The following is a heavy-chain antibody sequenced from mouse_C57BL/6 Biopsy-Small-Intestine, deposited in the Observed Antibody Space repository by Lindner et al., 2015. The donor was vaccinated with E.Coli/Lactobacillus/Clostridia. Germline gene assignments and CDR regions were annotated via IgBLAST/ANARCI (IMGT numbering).Heavy chain of an antibody. Sequence: VQLQESGAELARPGASVKLSCKASGYTFTSYGISWVKQRTGQGLEWIGEIYPRSGIIYYNENFKGKATLTADKSSSTAYTQLSSLTSEDSAVYFCARREGYLYWGQGTLVTVSA. J-gene: IGHJ3*01. CDR3: ARREGYLY. CDR1: GYTFTSYG. D-gene: IGHD2-3*01. CDR2: IYPRSGII. V-gene: IGHV1-81*01.